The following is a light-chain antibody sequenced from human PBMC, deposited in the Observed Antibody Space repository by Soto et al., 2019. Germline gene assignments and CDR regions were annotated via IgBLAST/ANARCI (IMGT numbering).Light chain of an antibody. V-gene: IGLV3-1*01. CDR2: QDS. Sequence: SYELTQPPSVSVSPGQTASITCSGDKLGDKYACWYQQKPGQSPVLVIYQDSKRPSGIPERFSGSNSGNTATLTISGTQAMDEADYYCQAWDSSTPLFGGGTKVTVL. J-gene: IGLJ2*01. CDR3: QAWDSSTPL. CDR1: KLGDKY.